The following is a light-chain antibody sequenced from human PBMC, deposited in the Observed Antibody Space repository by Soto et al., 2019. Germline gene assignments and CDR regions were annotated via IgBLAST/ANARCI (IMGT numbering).Light chain of an antibody. CDR3: QQYNTWPPLT. CDR1: QSVSSN. J-gene: IGKJ4*01. Sequence: EIVMTQSPATLSVSPGERATLSCRASQSVSSNLAWYQQKPGQAPRLLIYGASTRATGIPARFIGSGSGTEFTLTISSLQSEDFAVYYCQQYNTWPPLTFGGGTKVEIK. CDR2: GAS. V-gene: IGKV3-15*01.